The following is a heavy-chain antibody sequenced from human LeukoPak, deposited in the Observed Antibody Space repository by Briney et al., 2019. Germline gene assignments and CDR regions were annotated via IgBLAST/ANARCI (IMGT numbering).Heavy chain of an antibody. CDR1: GGSISTYY. CDR3: ARDTGVVVGYFQH. D-gene: IGHD2-15*01. V-gene: IGHV4-59*01. CDR2: FYYSWST. J-gene: IGHJ1*01. Sequence: SETLSLTCTVSGGSISTYYWSWIRQPPGKGLEWIGYFYYSWSTSYNPSLKSRITISVDTFKNQFSLKLSSVTAADTAVYYCARDTGVVVGYFQHWGQGTLVTVSS.